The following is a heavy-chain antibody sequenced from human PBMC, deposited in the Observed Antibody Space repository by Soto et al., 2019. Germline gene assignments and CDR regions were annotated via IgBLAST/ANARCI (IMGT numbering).Heavy chain of an antibody. V-gene: IGHV3-33*01. Sequence: QVQLVESGGGVVQTGRSLRLSCAASGFTFSSYGMHWVRQAPGKGLEWVAVIWYDGSNKYYADSVKGRFTISRDNSKNTLYLQMNSLTAEDTAVYYCAREGSPDVYFDYWGQGTLVTVSS. CDR2: IWYDGSNK. J-gene: IGHJ4*02. D-gene: IGHD2-15*01. CDR3: AREGSPDVYFDY. CDR1: GFTFSSYG.